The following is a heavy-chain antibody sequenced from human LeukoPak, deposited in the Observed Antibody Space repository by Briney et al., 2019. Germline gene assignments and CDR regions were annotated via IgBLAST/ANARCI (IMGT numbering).Heavy chain of an antibody. D-gene: IGHD3-10*01. CDR2: INHSGST. CDR3: ARRPYYYGSGRRVPYNWFDP. Sequence: SETLSLTCAVYGGSFSGYYWSWIRQPPGKGLEWIGEINHSGSTNYNPSLKSRVTISVDTSKNQFSLKLSSVTAADTAVYYCARRPYYYGSGRRVPYNWFDPWGQGTLVTVSS. V-gene: IGHV4-34*01. J-gene: IGHJ5*02. CDR1: GGSFSGYY.